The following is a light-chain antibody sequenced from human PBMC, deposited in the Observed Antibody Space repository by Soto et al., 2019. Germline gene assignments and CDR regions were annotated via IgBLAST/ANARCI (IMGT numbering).Light chain of an antibody. CDR3: QQYGTSPYT. CDR2: AAS. CDR1: QSVSKMF. Sequence: EIVLTQSPDTLSLSPGERATLSCSASQSVSKMFLAWYQQKPGQAPRLLIYAASSRATGIPDRFSGSGSGTEFTLTISRLEPEDFAVYYCQQYGTSPYTFGQGTKVDIK. V-gene: IGKV3-20*01. J-gene: IGKJ2*01.